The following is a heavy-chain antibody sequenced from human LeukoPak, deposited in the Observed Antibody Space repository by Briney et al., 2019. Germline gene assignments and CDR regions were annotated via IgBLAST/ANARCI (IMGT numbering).Heavy chain of an antibody. V-gene: IGHV4-38-2*01. CDR3: ARGLEGYSAGWSRFFEY. D-gene: IGHD6-19*01. J-gene: IGHJ4*02. CDR1: GYSISRGYY. CDR2: IYRTGST. Sequence: SETLSLTCGVSGYSISRGYYWGWIRQPPGNGLEWIGNIYRTGSTYYNPSLRSRVTISVDTSKNQFFLKLTSVTAADTAVYYCARGLEGYSAGWSRFFEYWGQGTLATVSS.